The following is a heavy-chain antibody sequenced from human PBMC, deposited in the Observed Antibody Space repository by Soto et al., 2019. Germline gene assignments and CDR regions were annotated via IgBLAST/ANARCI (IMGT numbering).Heavy chain of an antibody. CDR3: ARVAVTAHSDN. V-gene: IGHV3-30-3*01. J-gene: IGHJ4*01. D-gene: IGHD2-21*02. Sequence: QVQLVESGGAVVQPGRSLRLSCAASGFTFSTYAMHWVRQAPGKGLEWVTAISYDGAIKYYADSVRGRFTVSRDNSKNTLYLQMTSLRADDTAVYYCARVAVTAHSDNWGQGTLVIVSS. CDR1: GFTFSTYA. CDR2: ISYDGAIK.